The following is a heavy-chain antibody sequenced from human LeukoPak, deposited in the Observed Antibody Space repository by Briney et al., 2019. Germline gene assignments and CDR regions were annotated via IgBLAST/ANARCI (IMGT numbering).Heavy chain of an antibody. D-gene: IGHD6-19*01. J-gene: IGHJ4*02. CDR3: GKSGSRDWDYFEY. CDR1: GFTFSSYA. V-gene: IGHV3-23*01. CDR2: ISGDCKDT. Sequence: GGSLTLSCAASGFTFSSYAMSWVRQAPGKGLEWVSTISGDCKDTHYGDSVRGRFTISRANSKNPLFMQMNRLRAGDTAVYYCGKSGSRDWDYFEYWGQGTLVTASS.